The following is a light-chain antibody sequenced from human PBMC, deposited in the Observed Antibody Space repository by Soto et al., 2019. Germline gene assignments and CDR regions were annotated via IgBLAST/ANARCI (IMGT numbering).Light chain of an antibody. CDR2: GAS. CDR1: QSVNSN. J-gene: IGKJ1*01. Sequence: EIVMTQSPATLSVSPGERATLSCRASQSVNSNLAWYQQKPGQAPRLLISGASTRATGIPARFSGSGSETEFTLTISSLQSEDFAVSYCQQYNNWWTFGQGTKVEIK. V-gene: IGKV3-15*01. CDR3: QQYNNWWT.